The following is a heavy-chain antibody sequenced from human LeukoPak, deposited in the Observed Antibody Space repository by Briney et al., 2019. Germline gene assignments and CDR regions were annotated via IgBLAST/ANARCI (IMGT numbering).Heavy chain of an antibody. V-gene: IGHV1-69*04. J-gene: IGHJ3*02. CDR1: GGTFSSYA. Sequence: GSSVKVSCKASGGTFSSYAISWVRQAPGQGLEWMGRIIPILGIANYAQKFQGRVTITADKSTSTAYMELSSLRSEDTAVYYCARVYLKRPQYYDILIGSDVFNIGAKGTRVTVSS. CDR2: IIPILGIA. D-gene: IGHD3-9*01. CDR3: ARVYLKRPQYYDILIGSDVFNI.